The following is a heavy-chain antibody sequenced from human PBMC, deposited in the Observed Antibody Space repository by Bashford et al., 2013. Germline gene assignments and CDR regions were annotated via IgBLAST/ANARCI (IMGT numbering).Heavy chain of an antibody. CDR1: IHFSSHV. J-gene: IGHJ3*02. CDR3: ARVQGRLVVITYDDAFDI. V-gene: IGHV1-8*01. Sequence: ASVKVVLQGFWIHFSSHVIXWVRQATGQGLEWMGWMNPNSGNTGYAQKFQGRVTMTRNTSISTAYMELSSLRSEDTAVYYCARVQGRLVVITYDDAFDIWGQGTMVTVSS. CDR2: MNPNSGNT. D-gene: IGHD3-22*01.